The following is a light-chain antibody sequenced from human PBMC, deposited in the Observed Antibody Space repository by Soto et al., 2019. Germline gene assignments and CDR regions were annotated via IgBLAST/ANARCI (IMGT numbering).Light chain of an antibody. CDR3: SSYTTADTQV. J-gene: IGLJ3*02. V-gene: IGLV2-14*01. CDR2: EVT. CDR1: SNDVGYYNY. Sequence: QSVLSQPASVSGSPGQSITLSCTGTSNDVGYYNYVSWYQQHPGQAPKLMISEVTTRPSGVSDRFSGSKSGNTASLTISRLQAEDEAHYYCSSYTTADTQVFGGGTKLTVL.